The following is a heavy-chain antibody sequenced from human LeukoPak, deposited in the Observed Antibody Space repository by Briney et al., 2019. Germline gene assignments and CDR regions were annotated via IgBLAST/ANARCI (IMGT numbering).Heavy chain of an antibody. CDR1: GGSISSYY. CDR2: IYYSGST. V-gene: IGHV4-59*01. J-gene: IGHJ4*02. CDR3: ARSRPPDY. Sequence: SETLSLTCTVSGGSISSYYWSWIRQPPGKGLEWVGYIYYSGSTNYNPSLKSRVTISVDTSKNQFSLKLSSVTAADTAVYYCARSRPPDYWGQGTLVTVSS.